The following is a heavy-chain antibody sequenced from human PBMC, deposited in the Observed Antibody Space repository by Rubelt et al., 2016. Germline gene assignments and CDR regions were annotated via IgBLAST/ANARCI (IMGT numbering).Heavy chain of an antibody. CDR2: INHSGST. D-gene: IGHD2-21*01. CDR3: ARGRVRCGY. Sequence: QVQLQESGPGLVKPSETLSLTCAVYGGSFSGYYWSWIRQPPGKGLEWIGEINHSGSTNYNPSLKSRVTISVDTSKNQFSLKLSSVTAADTAVYYCARGRVRCGYWGQGTLVTVSS. CDR1: GGSFSGYY. V-gene: IGHV4-34*01. J-gene: IGHJ4*02.